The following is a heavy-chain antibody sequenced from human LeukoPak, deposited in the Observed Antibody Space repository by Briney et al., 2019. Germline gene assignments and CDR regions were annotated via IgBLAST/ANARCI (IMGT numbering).Heavy chain of an antibody. Sequence: GESLKISCKGSGYSFTSYWIGWVRQVPGKGLEWMGIIYPGDSDTRYSPSFQGQVTISADKSISTAYLQWSSLKASDTAMYYCARQYSSSWYRGRDAFDIWGQGTMVTVSS. D-gene: IGHD6-13*01. CDR3: ARQYSSSWYRGRDAFDI. CDR1: GYSFTSYW. V-gene: IGHV5-51*01. J-gene: IGHJ3*02. CDR2: IYPGDSDT.